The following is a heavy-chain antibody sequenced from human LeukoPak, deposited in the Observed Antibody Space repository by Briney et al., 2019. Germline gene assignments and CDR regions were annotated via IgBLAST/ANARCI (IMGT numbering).Heavy chain of an antibody. Sequence: SETLSLTCAVSGGSISSGGYSWSWIRQPPGKGLEWIGYIYHSGSTYYNPSLKSRVTISVDRSKNQFSLKLSSVTAADTAVYYCARSGGPTVLIYYYDGMDVWGKGTTVTVSS. J-gene: IGHJ6*04. CDR1: GGSISSGGYS. CDR3: ARSGGPTVLIYYYDGMDV. CDR2: IYHSGST. D-gene: IGHD2-15*01. V-gene: IGHV4-30-2*01.